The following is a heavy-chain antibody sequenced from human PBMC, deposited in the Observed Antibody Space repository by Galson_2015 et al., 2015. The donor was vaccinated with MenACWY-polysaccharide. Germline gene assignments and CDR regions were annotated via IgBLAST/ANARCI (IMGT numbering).Heavy chain of an antibody. CDR3: ARDGPHSYGDPYDY. D-gene: IGHD5-18*01. CDR2: GSKT. J-gene: IGHJ4*02. Sequence: GSKTYYADSVKGRFTISRDNAKNSLDLQMNSLRTEDTAVYYCARDGPHSYGDPYDYWGQGTLATVSS. V-gene: IGHV3-11*01.